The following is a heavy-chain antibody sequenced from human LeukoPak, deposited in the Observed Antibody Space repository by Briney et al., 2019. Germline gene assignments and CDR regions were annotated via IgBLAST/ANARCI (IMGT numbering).Heavy chain of an antibody. V-gene: IGHV4-59*01. CDR2: IYYSGST. CDR3: ARGYYSSSWYNWFDP. J-gene: IGHJ5*02. CDR1: GGSISSYY. Sequence: SETLSPTCTVSGGSISSYYWSWIRQPPGKGLEWIGYIYYSGSTNYNPSLKSRVTISVDTSKNQFSLKLSSVTAADTAVYYCARGYYSSSWYNWFDPWGQGTLVTVSS. D-gene: IGHD6-13*01.